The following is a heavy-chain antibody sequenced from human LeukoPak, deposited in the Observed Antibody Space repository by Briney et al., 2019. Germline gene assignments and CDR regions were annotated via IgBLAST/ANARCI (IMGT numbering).Heavy chain of an antibody. CDR1: GGSISSSSYY. J-gene: IGHJ6*02. D-gene: IGHD6-13*01. Sequence: SETLSLTCTVSGGSISSSSYYWGWLRQPPGKGLEWIGSIYYSGSTYYNPSLKSRVTISVDTSKNQFSLKLSSVTAADTAVYYCARLEAAAGPYRYYYGMDVWGQGTTVTVSS. CDR2: IYYSGST. CDR3: ARLEAAAGPYRYYYGMDV. V-gene: IGHV4-39*07.